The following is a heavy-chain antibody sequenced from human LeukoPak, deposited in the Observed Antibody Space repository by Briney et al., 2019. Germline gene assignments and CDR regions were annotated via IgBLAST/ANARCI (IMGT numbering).Heavy chain of an antibody. CDR3: AKDPYSSGWYYFDY. J-gene: IGHJ4*02. CDR2: ISGSGGST. V-gene: IGHV3-23*01. Sequence: GGTLRLSCAASGFTFSSYAMSWVRQAPGKGQEWVSAISGSGGSTYYADSVKGRFTISRDNSKNTLYLQMNSLRAEDTAVYYCAKDPYSSGWYYFDYWGQGTLVTVAS. CDR1: GFTFSSYA. D-gene: IGHD6-19*01.